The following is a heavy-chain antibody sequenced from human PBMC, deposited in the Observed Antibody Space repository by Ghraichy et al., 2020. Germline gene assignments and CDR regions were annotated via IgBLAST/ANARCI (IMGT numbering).Heavy chain of an antibody. J-gene: IGHJ4*02. CDR2: ISSNGGST. Sequence: GGSLRLSCAASGFTFSSYAMHWVRQAPGKGLEYVSAISSNGGSTYYANSVKGRFTISRDNSKNTLYLQMGSLRAEDMAVYYCARGSPYEPIDYWGQGTLVTVSS. CDR3: ARGSPYEPIDY. D-gene: IGHD3-16*01. CDR1: GFTFSSYA. V-gene: IGHV3-64*01.